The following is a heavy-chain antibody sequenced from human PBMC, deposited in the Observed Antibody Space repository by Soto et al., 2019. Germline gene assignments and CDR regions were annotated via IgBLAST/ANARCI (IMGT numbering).Heavy chain of an antibody. D-gene: IGHD6-6*01. CDR3: ARGLSIAARPIDY. Sequence: QVQLVESGGGVVRPGRSLRLSCAASGFTFSSYAMHWVRQAPGKGLEWVAVISYDGSNKYYADSVKGRFTISRDNSKNTLYLQMNSLRAEDTAVYYCARGLSIAARPIDYWGQLTLVTVSS. CDR2: ISYDGSNK. J-gene: IGHJ4*02. V-gene: IGHV3-30-3*01. CDR1: GFTFSSYA.